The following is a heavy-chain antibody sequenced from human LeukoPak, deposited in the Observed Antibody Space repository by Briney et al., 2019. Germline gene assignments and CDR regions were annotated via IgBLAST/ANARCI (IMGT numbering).Heavy chain of an antibody. CDR3: ARGQYYYDTSGYYADY. CDR2: ISYDGSNK. J-gene: IGHJ4*02. Sequence: GGSLRLSRAGSGFTFSIYAMHWVRQAPGKGLEWVAVISYDGSNKYYADPVKGRFTISRDNSKNTLYLQVNSLRAEDTAVYYCARGQYYYDTSGYYADYWGQGTLVTVSS. CDR1: GFTFSIYA. D-gene: IGHD3-22*01. V-gene: IGHV3-30-3*01.